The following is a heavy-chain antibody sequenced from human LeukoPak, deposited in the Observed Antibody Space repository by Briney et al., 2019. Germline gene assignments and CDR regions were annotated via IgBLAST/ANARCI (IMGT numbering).Heavy chain of an antibody. Sequence: ASVKVSCKASGYTFTSYDINWVRQATGQELESMGWMNPNSGNTGYAQKFQGRVTITRNTSISTAYMELSSLRSEDTAVYYWSVLRFLEWLRGRKFDPWGQGTLVTVSS. D-gene: IGHD3-3*01. CDR2: MNPNSGNT. J-gene: IGHJ5*02. CDR1: GYTFTSYD. V-gene: IGHV1-8*03. CDR3: SVLRFLEWLRGRKFDP.